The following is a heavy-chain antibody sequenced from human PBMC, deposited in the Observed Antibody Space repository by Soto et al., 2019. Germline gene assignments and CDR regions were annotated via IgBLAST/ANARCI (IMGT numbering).Heavy chain of an antibody. CDR1: GFTFSSYA. D-gene: IGHD6-13*01. J-gene: IGHJ4*02. V-gene: IGHV3-23*01. CDR2: ISGSGGST. CDR3: AKLARIWIAAAGTFDY. Sequence: GGSLRLSCAASGFTFSSYAMSWVRQAPGKGLEWVSAISGSGGSTYYADSVKGRFTISRDNSKNALYLQMNSLRAEDTAVYYWAKLARIWIAAAGTFDYWGQGTLVTVSS.